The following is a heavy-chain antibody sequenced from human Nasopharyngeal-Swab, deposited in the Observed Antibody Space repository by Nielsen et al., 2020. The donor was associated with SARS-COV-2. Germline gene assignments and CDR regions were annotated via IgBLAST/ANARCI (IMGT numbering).Heavy chain of an antibody. CDR3: ARDTSDTAMKTGIDY. Sequence: SETLSLTCAVSGGSISSGDYYWSWIRQPPGKGLEWIGYIYYSGSTYYNPSLKSRVTISVDTSKNQFSLKLSSVTAADTAVYYCARDTSDTAMKTGIDYWGQGTLVTVSS. CDR1: GGSISSGDYY. J-gene: IGHJ4*02. D-gene: IGHD5-18*01. V-gene: IGHV4-30-4*01. CDR2: IYYSGST.